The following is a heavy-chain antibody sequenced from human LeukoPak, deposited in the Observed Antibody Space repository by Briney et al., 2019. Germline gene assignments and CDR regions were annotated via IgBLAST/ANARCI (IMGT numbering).Heavy chain of an antibody. CDR2: INHSGST. Sequence: SETLSLTCAVYGGSFSGYYWSWIRQPPGKGLEWIGEINHSGSTNYNPSLKSRVTISVDTSRNPFSLKLSSVTAADTAVYYCARRWGGAVITRYYYYMDAWGKGTTVTVSS. CDR1: GGSFSGYY. J-gene: IGHJ6*03. V-gene: IGHV4-34*01. D-gene: IGHD3-22*01. CDR3: ARRWGGAVITRYYYYMDA.